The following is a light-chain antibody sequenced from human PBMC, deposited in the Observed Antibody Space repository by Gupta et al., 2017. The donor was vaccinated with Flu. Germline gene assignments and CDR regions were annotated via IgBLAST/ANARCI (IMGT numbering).Light chain of an antibody. Sequence: SALTQPASVSGSLVQSITISCTGTSSDIGGYNYVSWYQQPPGKAPKRLIYEVNNEKSNGTAGLASRFTGSKSGNTASLTISERQEEDAADYYGRSFTSSGTLVFGGGTNLTVV. CDR2: EVNNEKS. V-gene: IGLV2-14*01. J-gene: IGLJ3*02. CDR1: SSDIGGYNY. CDR3: RSFTSSGTLV.